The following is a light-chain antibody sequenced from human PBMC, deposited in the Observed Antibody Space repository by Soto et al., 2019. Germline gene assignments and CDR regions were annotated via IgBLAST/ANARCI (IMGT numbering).Light chain of an antibody. V-gene: IGKV1-39*01. J-gene: IGKJ4*01. CDR2: AAS. Sequence: DIQMTQSPSSLSASVGDTVTTTCRASQSIFDYLNWYQQKPGKAPKLLIYAASSLQSGVPSRFSGSGSGTDFTLTINSLQPEEFATYYCKQSYSAHPTFGGGTKVEIK. CDR1: QSIFDY. CDR3: KQSYSAHPT.